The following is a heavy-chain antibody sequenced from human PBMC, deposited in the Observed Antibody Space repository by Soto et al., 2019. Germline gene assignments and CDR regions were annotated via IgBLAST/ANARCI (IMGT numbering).Heavy chain of an antibody. V-gene: IGHV3-23*01. CDR2: ISGSGGST. CDR1: GFTFSSYA. D-gene: IGHD3-3*01. Sequence: QPGGSLRLSCAASGFTFSSYAMSWVRQAPGKGLEWVSAISGSGGSTYYADSVKGRFTISRDNSKNTLYLQMNSLRDEDTAVYYCARVKGDTIGGMDVWGQGTTVTVSS. J-gene: IGHJ6*02. CDR3: ARVKGDTIGGMDV.